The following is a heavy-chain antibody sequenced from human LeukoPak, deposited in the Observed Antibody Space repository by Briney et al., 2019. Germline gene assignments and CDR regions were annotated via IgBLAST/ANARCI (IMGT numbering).Heavy chain of an antibody. CDR1: GGSFSGYY. J-gene: IGHJ4*02. D-gene: IGHD1-26*01. CDR2: INHSGST. V-gene: IGHV4-34*01. CDR3: ARLASGSYQGDY. Sequence: PSETLSLTCAVYGGSFSGYYWSWIRQPPGKGLEWIGEINHSGSTNYNPSLKSRVTISVDTSKNQFSLKLSPVTAADTAVYYCARLASGSYQGDYWGQGTLVTVSS.